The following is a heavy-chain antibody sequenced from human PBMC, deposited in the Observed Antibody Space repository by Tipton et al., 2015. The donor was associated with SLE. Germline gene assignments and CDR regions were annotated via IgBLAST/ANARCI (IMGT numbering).Heavy chain of an antibody. J-gene: IGHJ4*02. CDR3: ARDPKNWGYFDY. CDR1: GFSFKNFE. V-gene: IGHV3-48*03. CDR2: ITYGIYGDPIT. D-gene: IGHD3-16*01. Sequence: SLRLSCEASGFSFKNFEMNWVRQAPGKGPEWVSTITYGIYGDPITSYADSVRGRFTTSRDNAKNSVYLQLNSLRVEDTAVYYCARDPKNWGYFDYWGQGTLVTASS.